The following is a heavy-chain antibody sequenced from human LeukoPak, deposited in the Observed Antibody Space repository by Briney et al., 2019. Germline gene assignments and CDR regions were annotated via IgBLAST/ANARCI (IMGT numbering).Heavy chain of an antibody. CDR1: GYTFNTYG. CDR3: ARDGVADGSWSQFDY. J-gene: IGHJ4*02. D-gene: IGHD6-13*01. Sequence: ASVTVSCKASGYTFNTYGISWVRQAPGQGLEWMGWISAHNGNTKYAEQLQGRVTMTTDTSTSTAYMELRTLTSDDTAVYYCARDGVADGSWSQFDYWGQGTLVTASS. CDR2: ISAHNGNT. V-gene: IGHV1-18*01.